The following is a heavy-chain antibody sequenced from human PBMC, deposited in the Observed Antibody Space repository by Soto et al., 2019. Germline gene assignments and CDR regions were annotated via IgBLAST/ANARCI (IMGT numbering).Heavy chain of an antibody. Sequence: SETLSLTCAVSGGSISSGGYSWSWIRQPPGKGLEWIGYIYHSGSTYYNPSLKSRVTISVDLSKNQFSLRLSSVTTADTALYYCARTTAVPNTLRSRYFFDYWGQGTLVTVSS. D-gene: IGHD1-7*01. J-gene: IGHJ4*02. CDR3: ARTTAVPNTLRSRYFFDY. CDR2: IYHSGST. V-gene: IGHV4-30-2*02. CDR1: GGSISSGGYS.